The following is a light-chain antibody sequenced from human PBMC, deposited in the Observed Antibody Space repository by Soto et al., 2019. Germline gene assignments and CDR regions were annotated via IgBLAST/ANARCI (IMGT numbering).Light chain of an antibody. CDR2: GAS. CDR3: QQYSSWPPT. CDR1: QSITSI. V-gene: IGKV3-15*01. Sequence: EIVMTQSPATLSVSPGERATLSCRASQSITSILAWYQQKPGQAPRLVIYGASTRATGIPARFSGSGSGTAFTLTISSLKSEDCAVYFCQQYSSWPPTFGQGTNLENK. J-gene: IGKJ2*01.